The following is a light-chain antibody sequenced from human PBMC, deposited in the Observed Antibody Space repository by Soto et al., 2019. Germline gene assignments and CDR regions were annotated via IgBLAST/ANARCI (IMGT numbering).Light chain of an antibody. CDR1: NTDLGVYGY. Sequence: QSVLAQPASVSGSFGQSITISCSGPNTDLGVYGYVSWYQHHPGKAPKLLIYDVNNRPSGISDRFSGSKSGDTASPTISGLQAEDEADYFCFSKISGFVYGFGTGTKVTVL. V-gene: IGLV2-14*01. J-gene: IGLJ1*01. CDR3: FSKISGFVYG. CDR2: DVN.